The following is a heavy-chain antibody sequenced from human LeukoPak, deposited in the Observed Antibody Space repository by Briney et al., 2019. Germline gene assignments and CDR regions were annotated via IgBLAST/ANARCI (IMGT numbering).Heavy chain of an antibody. V-gene: IGHV3-66*01. J-gene: IGHJ4*02. Sequence: GGSLRLSCAASGLTVSSNYMSWVRQAPGKGLEWLSVIYNGDMTYYADSVKGRFTISRDNSKNTLYLQMNNLRAEDTAIYYCARENSGIAATDIIDYWGQGTLVTVSS. CDR2: IYNGDMT. D-gene: IGHD6-13*01. CDR1: GLTVSSNY. CDR3: ARENSGIAATDIIDY.